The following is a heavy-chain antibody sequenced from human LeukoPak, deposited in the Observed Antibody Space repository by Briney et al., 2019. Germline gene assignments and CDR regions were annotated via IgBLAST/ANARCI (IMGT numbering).Heavy chain of an antibody. V-gene: IGHV3-7*03. CDR1: GFTFSSYS. Sequence: PGGSLRLSCAASGFTFSSYSMSWVRQAPGKGLEWVANIKQDGSEKYYVDSVKGRFTISRDNAKNSLYLQMNSLRAEDTAVYYCASGPLQYWGQGTLVNVSP. D-gene: IGHD3-10*01. CDR3: ASGPLQY. J-gene: IGHJ4*02. CDR2: IKQDGSEK.